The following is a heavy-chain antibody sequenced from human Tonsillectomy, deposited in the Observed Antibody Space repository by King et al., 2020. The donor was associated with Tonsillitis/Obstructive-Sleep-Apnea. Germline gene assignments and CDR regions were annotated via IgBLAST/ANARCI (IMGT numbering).Heavy chain of an antibody. Sequence: QLVQSGAEVKKPGSSVKVSCKASGGTFSSFAISWVRQAPGQGLEWMGRIIPILDIAVYAQKFRGRVTITADKSTRTAYMELSSLRYGETAVYFCARSNTEWYLDLWGRGTLVTVSS. CDR1: GGTFSSFA. J-gene: IGHJ2*01. CDR2: IIPILDIA. CDR3: ARSNTEWYLDL. D-gene: IGHD2-8*01. V-gene: IGHV1-69*04.